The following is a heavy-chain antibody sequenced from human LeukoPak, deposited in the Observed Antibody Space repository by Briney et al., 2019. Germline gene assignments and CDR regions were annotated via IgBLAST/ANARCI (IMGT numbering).Heavy chain of an antibody. D-gene: IGHD6-19*01. Sequence: GGSLRLSCAASGFTFSSDSMNWGREAPGKRLGWVSSISSSSSYIYYAEYVKGRFTITRDNAKNLLYLQMNSLRAEDTAVYYCAGNTGGQWLAFDYWGQGTLVTVSS. CDR2: ISSSSSYI. CDR1: GFTFSSDS. CDR3: AGNTGGQWLAFDY. V-gene: IGHV3-21*01. J-gene: IGHJ4*02.